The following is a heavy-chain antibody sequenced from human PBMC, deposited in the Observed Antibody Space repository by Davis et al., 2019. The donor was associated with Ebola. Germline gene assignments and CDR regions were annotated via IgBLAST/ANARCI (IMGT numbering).Heavy chain of an antibody. CDR2: MNPNSGNT. V-gene: IGHV1-8*01. CDR1: GYTFTSYD. CDR3: ARGRSLKFGQNWFDP. Sequence: ASVKVSCKASGYTFTSYDINWVRQATGQGLEWMGWMNPNSGNTGYAQKFQGRVTMTRNTSISTAYMELSSLRAEDTAVYYCARGRSLKFGQNWFDPWGQGTLVTVSS. D-gene: IGHD3-10*01. J-gene: IGHJ5*02.